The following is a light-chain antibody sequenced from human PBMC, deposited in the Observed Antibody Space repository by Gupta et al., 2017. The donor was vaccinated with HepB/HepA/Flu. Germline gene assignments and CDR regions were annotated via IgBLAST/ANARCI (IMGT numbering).Light chain of an antibody. CDR3: KQQKHCPCT. J-gene: IGKJ1*01. Sequence: DVVMTQSPLSLPVTLGQPASLSCNSSQSLSHSDGNTYLDWFHQRPGQPPRRLIYKGSKRDCGVPDSFSGSGSGTDFALKISGVEAEDFGIYYCKQQKHCPCTFGQGPKVEFK. CDR2: KGS. CDR1: QSLSHSDGNTY. V-gene: IGKV2-30*02.